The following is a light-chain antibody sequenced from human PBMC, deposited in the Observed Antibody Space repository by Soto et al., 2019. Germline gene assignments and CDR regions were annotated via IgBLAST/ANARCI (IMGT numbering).Light chain of an antibody. J-gene: IGLJ2*01. CDR3: SSYTSSSAPVV. CDR1: SSDVGGYHY. CDR2: DVS. V-gene: IGLV2-14*01. Sequence: QSALTQPASVSGSPGQSIPISCTGTSSDVGGYHYVSWYQQHPGKAPKLMIYDVSNRPSGVSNRFSGSKSGNTASLTISGLRAEDEADYYCSSYTSSSAPVVFGGGTKLTVL.